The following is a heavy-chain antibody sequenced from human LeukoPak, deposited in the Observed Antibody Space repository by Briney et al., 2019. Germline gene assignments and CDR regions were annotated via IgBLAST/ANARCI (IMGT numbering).Heavy chain of an antibody. D-gene: IGHD3-22*01. CDR3: ARNHPEAETVIVRRHAYYFDN. Sequence: GRSLRLSCAASGFTFSSYGMHWVRQAPGKGLEWVAVIWYDGSNKYYADSVKGRFTISRDNSKNTLYLQMNSLRAEDTAVYYCARNHPEAETVIVRRHAYYFDNWGQGTPVTVSS. J-gene: IGHJ4*02. CDR1: GFTFSSYG. CDR2: IWYDGSNK. V-gene: IGHV3-33*01.